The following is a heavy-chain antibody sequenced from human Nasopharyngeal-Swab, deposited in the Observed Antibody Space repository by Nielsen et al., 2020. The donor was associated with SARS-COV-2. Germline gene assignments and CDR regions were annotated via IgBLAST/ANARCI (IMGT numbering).Heavy chain of an antibody. D-gene: IGHD3-10*01. CDR2: ISSSGSTI. CDR1: GFTFSDYY. Sequence: GGSLRLSCAASGFTFSDYYMSWIRQAPGKGLEWVSYISSSGSTIYYADSVKGRFTISRDNAKNSLYLQMNSLRAEDTAVYHCARDADYYGSGSYLGYWGQGTRVTVSS. J-gene: IGHJ4*02. V-gene: IGHV3-11*04. CDR3: ARDADYYGSGSYLGY.